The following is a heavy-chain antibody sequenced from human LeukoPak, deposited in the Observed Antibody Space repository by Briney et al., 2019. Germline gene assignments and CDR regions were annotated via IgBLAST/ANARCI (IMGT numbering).Heavy chain of an antibody. CDR1: GGPISSYY. D-gene: IGHD6-19*01. J-gene: IGHJ6*02. Sequence: SETLSLTCTVSGGPISSYYWSWIRQPPGKGLEWIGYIYYSGSTNYNPSLKSRVTISVDTSKNQFSLKLSSVTAADTAVYYCAREAAVAGTYGMDVWGQGTTVTVSS. CDR3: AREAAVAGTYGMDV. CDR2: IYYSGST. V-gene: IGHV4-59*01.